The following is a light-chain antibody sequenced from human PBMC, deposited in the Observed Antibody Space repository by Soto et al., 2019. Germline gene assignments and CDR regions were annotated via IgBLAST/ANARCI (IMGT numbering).Light chain of an antibody. CDR1: TGAVTSGYY. CDR3: LLFYGDGVV. J-gene: IGLJ2*01. V-gene: IGLV7-43*01. Sequence: QTVVTQEPSLTVSPGGTVTLTCASSTGAVTSGYYPNWFQQRPGQPPRALIYSTTYKHPWTPARFSGSLVGGKAALTLSAALPEDEAEYYCLLFYGDGVVFGGGTKLTVL. CDR2: STT.